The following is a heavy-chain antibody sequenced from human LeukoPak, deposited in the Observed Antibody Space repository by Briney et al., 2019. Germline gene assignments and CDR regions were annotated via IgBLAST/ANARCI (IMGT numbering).Heavy chain of an antibody. D-gene: IGHD6-6*01. J-gene: IGHJ4*02. V-gene: IGHV1-18*01. CDR2: ISAYNGNT. CDR1: GYTFTSYG. Sequence: ASVKVSCKASGYTFTSYGISWVRRAPGQGLEWMGWISAYNGNTNYAQRLQGRVTMTTDTSTSTAYMELRSLRSDDTAVYYCASRYSSSSSLRWWGQGTLVTVSS. CDR3: ASRYSSSSSLRW.